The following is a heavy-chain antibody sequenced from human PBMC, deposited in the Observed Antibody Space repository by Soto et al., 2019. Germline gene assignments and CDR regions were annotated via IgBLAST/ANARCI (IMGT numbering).Heavy chain of an antibody. CDR3: ARHSGYDYVFDY. J-gene: IGHJ4*02. CDR2: INPNNGDT. CDR1: GYTFTGYY. D-gene: IGHD5-12*01. Sequence: QVQLVQSGAEVKKPGASVKVSCKASGYTFTGYYIHWVRQAPGQGLEWMGWINPNNGDTNYAQKFQGRVTMTRDTSTSTAYMELSSLRFDDTAVYYCARHSGYDYVFDYWGPGTLVTVSS. V-gene: IGHV1-2*02.